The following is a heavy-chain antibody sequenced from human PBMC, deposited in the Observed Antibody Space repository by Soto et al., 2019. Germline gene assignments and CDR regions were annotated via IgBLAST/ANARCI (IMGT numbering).Heavy chain of an antibody. J-gene: IGHJ6*02. CDR1: CGSFSGYY. D-gene: IGHD2-2*01. Sequence: PSETLSLTCAVYCGSFSGYYWSWIRQPPGKGLEWIGEINHSGSTNYNPSLKSRVTISVDTSKNQFSLKLSSVTAADTAVYYCARGVVVPAAIRACMDVWGQGTTVTVSS. CDR2: INHSGST. V-gene: IGHV4-34*01. CDR3: ARGVVVPAAIRACMDV.